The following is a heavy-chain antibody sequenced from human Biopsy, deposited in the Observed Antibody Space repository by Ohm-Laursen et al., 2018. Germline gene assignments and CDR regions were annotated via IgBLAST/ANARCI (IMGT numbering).Heavy chain of an antibody. CDR2: INPNSGDT. J-gene: IGHJ4*02. D-gene: IGHD6-13*01. CDR1: GYPFSNYY. CDR3: ARMEQPHVY. Sequence: SVKVSCKVSGYPFSNYYLFWVRQAPGQGLEWMGRINPNSGDTVFARNFQGRVTMTRDTAISTVYMDLRNLRPDDTAVYFCARMEQPHVYWGQGTLVTVSS. V-gene: IGHV1-2*06.